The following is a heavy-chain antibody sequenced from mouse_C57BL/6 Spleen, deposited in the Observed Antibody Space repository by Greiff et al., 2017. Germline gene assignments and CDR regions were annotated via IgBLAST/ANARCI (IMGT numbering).Heavy chain of an antibody. V-gene: IGHV1-61*01. CDR3: ARSGTGTWYFDV. D-gene: IGHD4-1*01. CDR1: GYTFTSYW. J-gene: IGHJ1*03. CDR2: IYPSDSET. Sequence: QVQLQQPGAELVRPGSSVKLSCKASGYTFTSYWMDWVKQRPGQGLEWIGNIYPSDSETLYNQKFKDKATLTVDKSSSTAYMQLSSLTSEDSAVYYCARSGTGTWYFDVWGTGTTVTVSS.